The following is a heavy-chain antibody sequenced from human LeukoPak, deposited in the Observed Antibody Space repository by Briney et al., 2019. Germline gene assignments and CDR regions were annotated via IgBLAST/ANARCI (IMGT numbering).Heavy chain of an antibody. D-gene: IGHD6-19*01. Sequence: GGSLRFSCAASGFTFSGYWMTWVRQAPGKGLEWVANIKDDGSQKYYVDSVKGRFTVSRDNAKNSLYLQINSLRAEDTAVYYCARGSGWCDYWGQGTLVTVSS. CDR3: ARGSGWCDY. J-gene: IGHJ4*02. CDR1: GFTFSGYW. V-gene: IGHV3-7*03. CDR2: IKDDGSQK.